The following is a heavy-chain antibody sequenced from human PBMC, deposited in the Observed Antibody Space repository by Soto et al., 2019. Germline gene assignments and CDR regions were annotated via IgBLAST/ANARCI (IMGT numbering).Heavy chain of an antibody. CDR2: ISGSDGKT. D-gene: IGHD3-3*01. J-gene: IGHJ4*02. Sequence: SLRLSCAASGFSFGSYALSWVRQAPGKGLEWVSTISGSDGKTFYADSVKGRFSISRDTSQSTLYLQMNSLRADDTAMYYCARWSYLDYWGQGTRVTVSS. V-gene: IGHV3-23*01. CDR3: ARWSYLDY. CDR1: GFSFGSYA.